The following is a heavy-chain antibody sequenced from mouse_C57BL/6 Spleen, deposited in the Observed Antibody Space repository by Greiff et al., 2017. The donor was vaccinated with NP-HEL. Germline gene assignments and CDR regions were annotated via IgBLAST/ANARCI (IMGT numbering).Heavy chain of an antibody. V-gene: IGHV1-82*01. J-gene: IGHJ1*03. CDR2: IYPGDGDT. CDR3: ARELGGYFDV. Sequence: QVQLQQSGPELVKPGASVKISCKASGYAFSSSWMNWVKQRPGKGLEWIGRIYPGDGDTNYNGKFKGKATLTADISSSTAYMQLSSLTSEDSAVYFCARELGGYFDVWGTGTTVTVSS. D-gene: IGHD4-1*01. CDR1: GYAFSSSW.